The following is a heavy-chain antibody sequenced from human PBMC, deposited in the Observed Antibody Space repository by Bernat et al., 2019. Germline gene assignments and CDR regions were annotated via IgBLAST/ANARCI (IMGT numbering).Heavy chain of an antibody. CDR3: ARGQPFGYYYMDV. CDR2: IIPIFGTA. Sequence: QVQLVQSGAEVKKPGASVKVSCKASGYTFTSYGISWVRQAPGQGLEWMGGIIPIFGTANYAQKFQGRVTITADESTSTAYMELSSLRSEDTAVYYCARGQPFGYYYMDVWGKGTTVTVSS. V-gene: IGHV1-69*13. CDR1: GYTFTSYG. D-gene: IGHD3-16*01. J-gene: IGHJ6*03.